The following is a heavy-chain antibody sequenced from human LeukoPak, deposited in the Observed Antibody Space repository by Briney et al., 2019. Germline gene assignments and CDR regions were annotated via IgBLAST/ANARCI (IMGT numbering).Heavy chain of an antibody. V-gene: IGHV4-34*01. CDR3: ATGQGERWLQLRWFDP. CDR1: GGSFSGYY. Sequence: SETLSLTCAVYGGSFSGYYWSWIRQPPGKGLEWIGEINHSGSTNYNPSLKSRVTISVDTSKNQFSLKLSSVTAADTAVYYCATGQGERWLQLRWFDPWGQGTLVTVSS. CDR2: INHSGST. D-gene: IGHD5-24*01. J-gene: IGHJ5*02.